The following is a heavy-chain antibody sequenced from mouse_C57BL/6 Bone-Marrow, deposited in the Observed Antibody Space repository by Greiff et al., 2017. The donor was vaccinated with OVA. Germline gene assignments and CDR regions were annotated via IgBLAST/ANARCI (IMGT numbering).Heavy chain of an antibody. CDR3: ARSPKYALDY. J-gene: IGHJ4*01. V-gene: IGHV14-2*01. CDR2: IDAEDGET. Sequence: EVQGVESGAELVKPGASVTLSCTASGFNIKDYSMHWVKQRTEQGLEWIGRIDAEDGETKYAPQLQGKVTITADTSSNTAYLQLSSRTSEDTAVYYCARSPKYALDYWGQGTSVTVSS. CDR1: GFNIKDYS.